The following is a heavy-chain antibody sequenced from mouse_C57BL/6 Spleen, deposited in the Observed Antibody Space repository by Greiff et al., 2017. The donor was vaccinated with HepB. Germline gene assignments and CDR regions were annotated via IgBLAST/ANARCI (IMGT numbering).Heavy chain of an antibody. CDR2: IYPGDGDT. J-gene: IGHJ2*01. CDR3: ASLIPVHGTLDY. Sequence: VQLQQSGPELVKPGASVKISCKASGYAFSSSWMNWVKQRPGKGLEWIGRIYPGDGDTNYNGKFKGKATLTPDKSSSTAYMQLSSLTSADSAVYCCASLIPVHGTLDYWSQVTTRTVSS. CDR1: GYAFSSSW. V-gene: IGHV1-82*01. D-gene: IGHD2-1*01.